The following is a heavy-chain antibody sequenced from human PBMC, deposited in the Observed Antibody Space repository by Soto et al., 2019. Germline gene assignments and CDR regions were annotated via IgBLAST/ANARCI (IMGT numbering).Heavy chain of an antibody. D-gene: IGHD6-13*01. V-gene: IGHV1-69*12. CDR2: IIPIFGTA. CDR1: GGTFSSYA. CDR3: ARDVVSSWHQPNTHWFDP. Sequence: QVQLVQSGAEVKKPGSSVKVSCKASGGTFSSYAISWVRQAPGQGLEWMGGIIPIFGTANYAQKFQGRVTITADESTSTAYMELSSLRSEDTAVYYCARDVVSSWHQPNTHWFDPWGQGTLVTVSS. J-gene: IGHJ5*02.